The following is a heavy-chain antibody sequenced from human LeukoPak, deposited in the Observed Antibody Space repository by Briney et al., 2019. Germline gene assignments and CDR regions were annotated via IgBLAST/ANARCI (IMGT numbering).Heavy chain of an antibody. Sequence: SVKVSCKASEYTFTDYSMHWVRQAPGQGLEWMGGTIPIFGTANYAQKFRGRVTITADESTSTAYMELSSLRSEDTAVYYCARSHTHSGYLAEYFQHWGQGTLVTVSS. D-gene: IGHD3-22*01. CDR2: TIPIFGTA. CDR3: ARSHTHSGYLAEYFQH. CDR1: EYTFTDYS. V-gene: IGHV1-69*13. J-gene: IGHJ1*01.